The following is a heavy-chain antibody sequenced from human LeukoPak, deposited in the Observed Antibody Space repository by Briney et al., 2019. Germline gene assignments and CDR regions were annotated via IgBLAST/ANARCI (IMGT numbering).Heavy chain of an antibody. CDR3: ARSWDITIFGVVPKKRTFDI. J-gene: IGHJ3*02. CDR1: GGSISSYY. V-gene: IGHV4-34*01. CDR2: INHSGST. Sequence: SETLSLTCTVSGGSISSYYWSWIRQPPGKGLEWIGEINHSGSTNYNPSLKSRVTISVDTSKNQFSLKLSSVTAADTAVYYCARSWDITIFGVVPKKRTFDIWGQGTMVTVSS. D-gene: IGHD3-3*01.